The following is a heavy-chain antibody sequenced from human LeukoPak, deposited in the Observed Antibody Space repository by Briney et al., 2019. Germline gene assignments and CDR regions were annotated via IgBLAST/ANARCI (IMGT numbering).Heavy chain of an antibody. J-gene: IGHJ6*02. CDR1: GFTFSSYG. CDR2: ISYDGSNK. D-gene: IGHD2-2*01. V-gene: IGHV3-30*03. Sequence: PGGSLRLSCAASGFTFSSYGMHWVRQAPGKGLEWVAVISYDGSNKYYADSVKGRFTISRDNPKNTLYLQMNSLRAEDTAVYYCAVVVVPAAHYYYYGMDVWGQGTTVTVSS. CDR3: AVVVVPAAHYYYYGMDV.